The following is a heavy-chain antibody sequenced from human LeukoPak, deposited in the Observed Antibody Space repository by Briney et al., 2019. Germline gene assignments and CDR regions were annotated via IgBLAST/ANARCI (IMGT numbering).Heavy chain of an antibody. CDR3: ARDGVNFWSIYHPFDP. CDR2: ISSSGSTI. Sequence: NPGGSLRLSCAASGFTFSDYYMSWIRQAPGKGLEWVSYISSSGSTIYYADSVKGRFTISRDNAKNSLYLQMNSLRAEDTAVYYCARDGVNFWSIYHPFDPWGQGTLVTVSS. D-gene: IGHD3-3*01. V-gene: IGHV3-11*04. CDR1: GFTFSDYY. J-gene: IGHJ5*02.